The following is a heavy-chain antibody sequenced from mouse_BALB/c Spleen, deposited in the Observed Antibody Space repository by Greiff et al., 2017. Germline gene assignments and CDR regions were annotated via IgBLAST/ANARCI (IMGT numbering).Heavy chain of an antibody. CDR3: ARGDLYGSSPYAMDY. D-gene: IGHD1-1*01. CDR1: GDSITSGY. CDR2: ISYSGST. J-gene: IGHJ4*01. V-gene: IGHV3-8*02. Sequence: EVKLQESGPSLVKPSQTLSLTCSVTGDSITSGYWNWIRKFPGNKLEYMGYISYSGSTYYNPSLKSRISITRDTSKNQYYLQLNSVTTEDTTTYYCARGDLYGSSPYAMDYWGQGTSVTVSS.